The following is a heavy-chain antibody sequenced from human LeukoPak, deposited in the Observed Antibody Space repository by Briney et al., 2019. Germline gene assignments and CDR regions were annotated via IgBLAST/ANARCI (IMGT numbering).Heavy chain of an antibody. J-gene: IGHJ4*02. Sequence: ASVKVSCKASGYTFSSYGISWVRQAPGQGVEWMGWISAYNGNTNYRQKLQGRVTMTTDTFTGTAYMDLRSLRSDDTAIYYCARDSPDGSGTYYNDSPDYWGQGTLVTVSS. V-gene: IGHV1-18*01. CDR1: GYTFSSYG. D-gene: IGHD3-10*01. CDR3: ARDSPDGSGTYYNDSPDY. CDR2: ISAYNGNT.